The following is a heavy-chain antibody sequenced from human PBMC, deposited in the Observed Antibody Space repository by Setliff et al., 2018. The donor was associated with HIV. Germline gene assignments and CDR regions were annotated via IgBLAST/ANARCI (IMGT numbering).Heavy chain of an antibody. Sequence: LSLTCTVSGGSISSSSYYWGWIRQPPGKGLEWIGSIYYSGSTYYNPSLKSRVTISVDTSKNQFSLKLSSVTAADTAVYYCAGRYQSVDAVDYWGQGTLVTVSS. CDR3: AGRYQSVDAVDY. CDR1: GGSISSSSYY. J-gene: IGHJ4*02. D-gene: IGHD2-2*01. V-gene: IGHV4-39*01. CDR2: IYYSGST.